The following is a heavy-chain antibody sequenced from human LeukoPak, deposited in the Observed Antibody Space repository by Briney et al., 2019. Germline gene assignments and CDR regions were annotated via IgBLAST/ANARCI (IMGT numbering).Heavy chain of an antibody. CDR2: IYYSGST. J-gene: IGHJ4*02. Sequence: PSETLSLTCTVSGGSISSYYWSWIRQPPGKGVEWIGYIYYSGSTNYNPSLKSRVTISVDTSKNQFSLKLSSVTAADTAVYYCARGRSRSSWYEFGYWGQGTLVTVSS. V-gene: IGHV4-59*01. D-gene: IGHD6-13*01. CDR1: GGSISSYY. CDR3: ARGRSRSSWYEFGY.